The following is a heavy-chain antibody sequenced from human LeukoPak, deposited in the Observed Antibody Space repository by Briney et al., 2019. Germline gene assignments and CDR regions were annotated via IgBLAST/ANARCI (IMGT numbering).Heavy chain of an antibody. CDR3: AGIWSGYYDY. V-gene: IGHV4-59*01. J-gene: IGHJ4*02. CDR1: GASIRSYY. CDR2: IYNSGST. Sequence: SETLSLTCTVSGASIRSYYWSWIRQPPGKGLECIGYIYNSGSTNYNPCLKSRVTISVETYKNRLSLKVSSVTAADTAVYYCAGIWSGYYDYWGQGTLVTVSP. D-gene: IGHD3-3*01.